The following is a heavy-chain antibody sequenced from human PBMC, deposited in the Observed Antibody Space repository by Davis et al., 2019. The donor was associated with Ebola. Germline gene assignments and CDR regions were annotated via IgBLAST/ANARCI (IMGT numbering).Heavy chain of an antibody. Sequence: ASVKVSCKASGGTFSSYAINWVRQATGQGLEWMGWMNPNSGNTGYAQKFQGRVTMTRNTSISTAYMELSSLRSEDTAVYYCASQHYYYYGMDVWGQGTTVTVSS. CDR2: MNPNSGNT. CDR1: GGTFSSYA. J-gene: IGHJ6*02. CDR3: ASQHYYYYGMDV. V-gene: IGHV1-8*02.